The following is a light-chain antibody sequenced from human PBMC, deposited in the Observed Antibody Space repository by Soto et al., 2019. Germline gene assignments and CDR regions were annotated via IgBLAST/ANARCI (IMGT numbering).Light chain of an antibody. CDR2: DAS. CDR1: QSISSW. J-gene: IGKJ1*01. V-gene: IGKV1-5*01. CDR3: QQYNGYPWT. Sequence: IQITQSPSTLSASVGDRVTITCRASQSISSWLAWYQQKPGKAPKLLIYDASSLESGVPSRFSGSGSGTEFTLTISSLQPDDFATYYCQQYNGYPWTFGQGTKVDIK.